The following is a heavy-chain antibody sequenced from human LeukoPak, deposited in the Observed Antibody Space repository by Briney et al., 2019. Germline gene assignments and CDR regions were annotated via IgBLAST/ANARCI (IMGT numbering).Heavy chain of an antibody. CDR3: ARYIGGFGDRYGMDV. V-gene: IGHV1-46*01. J-gene: IGHJ6*02. D-gene: IGHD3-10*01. CDR1: GYTFTSYY. CDR2: INPSGGST. Sequence: ASVKVSCKASGYTFTSYYMHWVRQAPGQGLEWMGIINPSGGSTSYAQKFQGRVTMTRDTSTSTVYMELSSLRSEDTAVYYCARYIGGFGDRYGMDVWGQGTTVTVSS.